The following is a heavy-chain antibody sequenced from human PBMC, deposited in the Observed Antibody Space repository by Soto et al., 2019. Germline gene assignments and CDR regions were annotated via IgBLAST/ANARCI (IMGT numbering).Heavy chain of an antibody. Sequence: QVQLVESGGGVVQPGRSLRLSCAASGFTFSSYGMHWVRQAPGKGLEWVAVIWYDGSNKYYADSVGGRFTISRDNSKNTLYLQMNSLRAEDTAVYYCARDKLKGQLAYFDYWGQGTLVTVSS. D-gene: IGHD6-6*01. CDR1: GFTFSSYG. J-gene: IGHJ4*02. V-gene: IGHV3-33*01. CDR3: ARDKLKGQLAYFDY. CDR2: IWYDGSNK.